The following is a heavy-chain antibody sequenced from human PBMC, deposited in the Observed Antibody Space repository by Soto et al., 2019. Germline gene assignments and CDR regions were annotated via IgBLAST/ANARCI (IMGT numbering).Heavy chain of an antibody. V-gene: IGHV1-8*01. J-gene: IGHJ4*02. CDR2: VSPDSGNS. D-gene: IGHD3-9*01. Sequence: QVQVVQSRAEVKKPGASVKVSCKTSGYTFTDYDINWVRQATGQGLEWMGWVSPDSGNSGYAQQFQGRVNMNSDTSISTVYMELSNLRSEDTAMYYCEVTTGYWGQGTMVTVSS. CDR3: EVTTGY. CDR1: GYTFTDYD.